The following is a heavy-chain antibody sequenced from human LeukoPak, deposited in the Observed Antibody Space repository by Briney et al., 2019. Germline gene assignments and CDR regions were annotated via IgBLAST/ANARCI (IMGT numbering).Heavy chain of an antibody. J-gene: IGHJ4*02. Sequence: PGGSLRLSCAASGFTFSSYAMNWVRQAPGKGLEWVSAINRSGDSTYYADSVKGRFTISRDNSKNTLYLQMNSVSAEDTAVYYCAKEGIAVATFDYWGQGTLVTVSS. CDR1: GFTFSSYA. CDR2: INRSGDST. D-gene: IGHD6-19*01. CDR3: AKEGIAVATFDY. V-gene: IGHV3-23*01.